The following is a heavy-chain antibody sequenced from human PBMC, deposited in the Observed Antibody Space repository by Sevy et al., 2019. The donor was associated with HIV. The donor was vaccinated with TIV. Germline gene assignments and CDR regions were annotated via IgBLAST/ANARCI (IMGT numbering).Heavy chain of an antibody. J-gene: IGHJ4*02. Sequence: GGSLRLSCAASGFNLDDYAMHWVRQAPGKGLEWVSGINWDSGSIAYADSVKGRFSISRDNAKKSMYLQLNSLRAEDTAVYYCAKEYGGWYTSTWYFFDYWGQGTLVTVSS. V-gene: IGHV3-9*01. CDR3: AKEYGGWYTSTWYFFDY. CDR2: INWDSGSI. D-gene: IGHD6-13*01. CDR1: GFNLDDYA.